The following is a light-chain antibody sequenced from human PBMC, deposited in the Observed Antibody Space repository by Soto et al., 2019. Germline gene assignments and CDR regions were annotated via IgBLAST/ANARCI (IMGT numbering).Light chain of an antibody. Sequence: EIVLTQSPGTLSLSPGERATLSCRASQSVSSSSLAWYQQKPGQAPRLLIYDASNRATGIPARFSGSGSGTDFTLTISSLEAEDFALYYCQQRSKWPVTFGGGTKVDIK. V-gene: IGKV3D-20*02. J-gene: IGKJ4*01. CDR3: QQRSKWPVT. CDR1: QSVSSSS. CDR2: DAS.